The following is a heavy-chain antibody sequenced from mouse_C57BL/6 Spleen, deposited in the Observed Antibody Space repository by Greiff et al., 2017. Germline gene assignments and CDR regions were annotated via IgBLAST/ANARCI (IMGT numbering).Heavy chain of an antibody. CDR3: ARGDGDY. D-gene: IGHD2-3*01. V-gene: IGHV3-6*01. Sequence: DVQLQESGPGLVKPSQSLSLTCSVTGYSITSGYYWNWIRQFPGNKLEWMGYISYDGSNNYNPSLKNRISITRDTSKNQFFLKLNSVTTEDTATYYCARGDGDYWGQGTTLTVSS. CDR2: ISYDGSN. J-gene: IGHJ2*01. CDR1: GYSITSGYY.